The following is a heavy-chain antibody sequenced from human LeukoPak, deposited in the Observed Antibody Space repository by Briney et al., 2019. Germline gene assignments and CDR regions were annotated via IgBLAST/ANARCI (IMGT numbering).Heavy chain of an antibody. D-gene: IGHD5-18*01. J-gene: IGHJ4*02. CDR2: INSDGSST. V-gene: IGHV3-74*01. Sequence: PGGSLRLSCAASGFTFSSYWMHWVRQAPGKGLVWVSRINSDGSSTSYADSVKGRFTISRDNAKNTLYLQMNSLRAEDTAVYYCARGIVNTAMVTGVEYGYWGQGTLVTVSS. CDR3: ARGIVNTAMVTGVEYGY. CDR1: GFTFSSYW.